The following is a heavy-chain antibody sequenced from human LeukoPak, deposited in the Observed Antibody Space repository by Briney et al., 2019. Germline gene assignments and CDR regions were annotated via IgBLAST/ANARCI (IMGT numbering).Heavy chain of an antibody. CDR1: RFTFLNYA. Sequence: GGCLRLSWAASRFTFLNYAVNWVRQAPGKGLEWVAIISYDGRNEYYAESVEGRFTISRDTSRNMISLQMNSLRPEDTAVYYCARGYYHFDGSGYFDMWGQGTLVTVSS. V-gene: IGHV3-30*14. J-gene: IGHJ4*02. CDR2: ISYDGRNE. D-gene: IGHD3-22*01. CDR3: ARGYYHFDGSGYFDM.